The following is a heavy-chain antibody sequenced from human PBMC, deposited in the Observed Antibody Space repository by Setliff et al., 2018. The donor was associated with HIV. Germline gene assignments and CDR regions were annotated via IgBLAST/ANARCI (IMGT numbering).Heavy chain of an antibody. J-gene: IGHJ4*02. Sequence: NPSETLSLTCTVSGGSISSGDYYGSWIRKPPGKGLEWIGYIYYSGITYYNPSLKSRVTLSVDTSKNQFSLKLTSLTAADTAVYYCARIDGEAAETNDWAQGTLVTVSS. CDR2: IYYSGIT. CDR1: GGSISSGDYY. D-gene: IGHD6-13*01. CDR3: ARIDGEAAETND. V-gene: IGHV4-30-4*08.